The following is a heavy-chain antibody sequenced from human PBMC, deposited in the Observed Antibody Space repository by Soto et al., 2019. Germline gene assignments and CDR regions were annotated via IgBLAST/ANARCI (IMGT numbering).Heavy chain of an antibody. D-gene: IGHD2-21*02. J-gene: IGHJ3*02. CDR1: GGSISTPNW. CDR2: IYHSEST. CDR3: ARDQISDSAFDI. Sequence: SETLSLTCAVSGGSISTPNWWSWVRQTPGKGLEWIGEIYHSESTNYNPSLKSRVTMSVDKSKNQFSLKLSSVTAADTAVYYCARDQISDSAFDIWGQGTMVTVSS. V-gene: IGHV4-4*02.